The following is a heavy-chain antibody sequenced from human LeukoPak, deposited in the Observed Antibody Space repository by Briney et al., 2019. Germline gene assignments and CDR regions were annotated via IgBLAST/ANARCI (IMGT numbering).Heavy chain of an antibody. D-gene: IGHD3-3*01. V-gene: IGHV1-46*01. Sequence: ASVKVSCKASGYSFTSHYMHWVRQAPGQGLEWMGLINPSGSSTLYAQKFQGRVTMTRDMSTTTDYMELSSLRAEDTAVYYCAKGWDFWSGYYSPDYWGRGTLVTVSS. J-gene: IGHJ4*02. CDR1: GYSFTSHY. CDR3: AKGWDFWSGYYSPDY. CDR2: INPSGSST.